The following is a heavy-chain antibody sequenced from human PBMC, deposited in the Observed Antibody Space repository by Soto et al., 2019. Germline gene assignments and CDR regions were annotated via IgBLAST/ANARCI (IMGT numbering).Heavy chain of an antibody. V-gene: IGHV3-21*01. CDR2: ISSSSSYI. CDR1: GVTFSSYS. Sequence: GGALRLSCSASGVTFSSYSMNWVRQAPGKGLEWVSSISSSSSYIYYADSVKGRFTISRDNAKNSLYLQMNSLRAEDTAVYYCARGQVTGIPRDYYYGMDVWGQGTTVTVSS. J-gene: IGHJ6*02. D-gene: IGHD1-20*01. CDR3: ARGQVTGIPRDYYYGMDV.